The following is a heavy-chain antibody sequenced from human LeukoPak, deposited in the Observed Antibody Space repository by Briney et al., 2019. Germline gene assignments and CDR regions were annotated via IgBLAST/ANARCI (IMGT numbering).Heavy chain of an antibody. D-gene: IGHD3-3*01. V-gene: IGHV3-9*01. CDR3: AKDIGVFWSGYYYYGMDV. J-gene: IGHJ6*02. CDR1: GFTFDDYA. CDR2: ISWNSGSI. Sequence: GMSLRLSCAASGFTFDDYAMHWVRQAPGKGLEWVSGISWNSGSIGYADSVKGRFTISRDNAKTSLYLQMNSLRAEDTALYYCAKDIGVFWSGYYYYGMDVWGQGTTVTVYS.